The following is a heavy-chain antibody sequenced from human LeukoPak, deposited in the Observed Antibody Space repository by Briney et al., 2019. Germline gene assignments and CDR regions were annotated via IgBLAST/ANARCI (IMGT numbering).Heavy chain of an antibody. J-gene: IGHJ3*02. CDR2: VSGSGGGT. Sequence: GGSLRLSCAASGFTFRSYAMTWVRQAPGKGLEWVSTVSGSGGGTFYADSVKGRFTISRDNSKNTIYLQINSLRAEDTAVYYCAKLRNSGYDHDASDIWGQGTMVTVSS. V-gene: IGHV3-23*01. CDR3: AKLRNSGYDHDASDI. CDR1: GFTFRSYA. D-gene: IGHD5-12*01.